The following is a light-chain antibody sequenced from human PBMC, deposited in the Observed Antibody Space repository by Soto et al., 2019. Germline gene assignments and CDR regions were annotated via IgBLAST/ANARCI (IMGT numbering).Light chain of an antibody. CDR3: AAWDDTLVQVI. CDR1: SSNIGSNT. J-gene: IGLJ2*01. V-gene: IGLV1-44*01. Sequence: QSVLTQPPSASETPGQRVTISCSGSSSNIGSNTVNWYQQVPGTAPKLLIHTNNQRPSGVPDRFSGSKSGASASLAISGLQSEDEAYYYCAAWDDTLVQVIFGGGTKVTVL. CDR2: TNN.